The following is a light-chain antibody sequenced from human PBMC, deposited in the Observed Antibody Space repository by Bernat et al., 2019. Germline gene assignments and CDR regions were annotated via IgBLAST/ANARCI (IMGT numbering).Light chain of an antibody. Sequence: QSALTQPASVSGSPGQSITISCTGTSSDVGAYNYVSWYQQHPGKAPRLMIYDVTNRPSGISNRFSGSRSGNTASLTISGLQAGDEADYYCSSFTTTNTYVFGTGTEVTVL. CDR1: SSDVGAYNY. CDR2: DVT. J-gene: IGLJ1*01. V-gene: IGLV2-14*03. CDR3: SSFTTTNTYV.